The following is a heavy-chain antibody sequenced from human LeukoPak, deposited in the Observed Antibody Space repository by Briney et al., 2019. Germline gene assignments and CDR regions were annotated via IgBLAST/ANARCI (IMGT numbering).Heavy chain of an antibody. Sequence: LETLSLTCTVSGDSITSSTYYWGWIRQPPGKGLEYIGSIYSSGNTYYNPSLKSRVTISVNTSKNQFFLKLSSVTAAATACYYCARHLGSGWYYFDYWGQGTLVTVSS. CDR3: ARHLGSGWYYFDY. J-gene: IGHJ4*02. CDR1: GDSITSSTYY. CDR2: IYSSGNT. V-gene: IGHV4-39*01. D-gene: IGHD6-19*01.